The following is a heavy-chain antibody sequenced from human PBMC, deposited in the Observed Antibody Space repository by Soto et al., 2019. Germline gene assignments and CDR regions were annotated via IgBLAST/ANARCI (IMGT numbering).Heavy chain of an antibody. Sequence: SETLSLTCTVSGGSISSSSYYWGWIRQPPGKGLEWIGSIYYSGSTYYNPSLKSRVTISVDTSKNQFPLKLSSVTAADTAVYYCARHYSSGWLRYNWFDPWGQGTLVTVSS. CDR2: IYYSGST. J-gene: IGHJ5*02. V-gene: IGHV4-39*01. CDR3: ARHYSSGWLRYNWFDP. D-gene: IGHD6-19*01. CDR1: GGSISSSSYY.